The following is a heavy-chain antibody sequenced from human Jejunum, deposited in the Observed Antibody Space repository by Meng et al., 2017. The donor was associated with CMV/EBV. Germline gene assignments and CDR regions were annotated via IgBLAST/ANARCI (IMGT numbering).Heavy chain of an antibody. CDR2: VYRGNLGI. V-gene: IGHV3-23*03. Sequence: AASGFTFRKYAMSWVGQAPGKGLEWVAVVYRGNLGINYVNSVRGRFTISKDYSKNTLDLQMNSLRAEDTAVYYCVKDDPTGWGDYWGQGTLVTVSS. J-gene: IGHJ4*02. CDR1: GFTFRKYA. CDR3: VKDDPTGWGDY. D-gene: IGHD3-16*01.